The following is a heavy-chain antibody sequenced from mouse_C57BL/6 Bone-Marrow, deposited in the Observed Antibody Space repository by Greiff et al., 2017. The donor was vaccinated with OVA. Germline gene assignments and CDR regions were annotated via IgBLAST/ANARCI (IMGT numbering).Heavy chain of an antibody. Sequence: EVKLMESEGGLVQPGSSMKLSCTASGFTFSDYYMAWVRQVPEKGLEWVANINYDGSSTYYLDSLKSRFIISRDNAKNILYLQMSSLKSEDTATYYCARGDPEGYFDVWGTGTTGTVSS. D-gene: IGHD3-3*01. CDR2: INYDGSST. CDR3: ARGDPEGYFDV. CDR1: GFTFSDYY. J-gene: IGHJ1*03. V-gene: IGHV5-16*01.